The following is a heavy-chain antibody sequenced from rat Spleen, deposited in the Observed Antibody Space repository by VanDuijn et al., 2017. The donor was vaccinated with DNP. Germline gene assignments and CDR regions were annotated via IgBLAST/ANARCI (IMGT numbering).Heavy chain of an antibody. V-gene: IGHV5-20*01. CDR3: TTNTMMVVINDRAMDA. CDR1: GFTFSDYY. J-gene: IGHJ4*01. D-gene: IGHD1-12*02. CDR2: ISYDGGST. Sequence: EVQLVESGGGLVQPGRSLKLSCAASGFTFSDYYMAWVRQAPTKGLEWVASISYDGGSTYYRDSVKGRFTISRDNAKSSLYLQMDSLRSEDTATYYCTTNTMMVVINDRAMDAWGQGTSVTVSS.